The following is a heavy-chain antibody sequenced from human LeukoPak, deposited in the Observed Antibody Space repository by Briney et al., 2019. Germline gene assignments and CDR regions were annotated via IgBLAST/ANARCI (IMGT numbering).Heavy chain of an antibody. CDR3: ARDGYAAVAGTIDY. CDR2: ISITGGRT. D-gene: IGHD6-19*01. CDR1: GFVFSNYA. Sequence: GGSLRLSCVASGFVFSNYAMSWVRQAPGKGLEWVSAISITGGRTYYADSVKGRFTISRDNSKNTLYLQMNSLRAEDTAVYYCARDGYAAVAGTIDYWGQGTLVTVSS. V-gene: IGHV3-23*01. J-gene: IGHJ4*02.